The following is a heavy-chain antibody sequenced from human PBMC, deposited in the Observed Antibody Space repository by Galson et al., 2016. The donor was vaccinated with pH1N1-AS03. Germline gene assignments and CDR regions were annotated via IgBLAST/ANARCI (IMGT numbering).Heavy chain of an antibody. Sequence: SLRLSCAASGFTFTDYYMTWIRQAPGKGLELISYISSRGSTKYYADSVKGRFAISRDDTKKSVYLQMGRLRVEDTAVYYCARDWGFSWTSRPTFDFWGQGTMVAVSA. CDR2: ISSRGSTK. CDR1: GFTFTDYY. D-gene: IGHD6-13*01. J-gene: IGHJ3*01. V-gene: IGHV3-11*01. CDR3: ARDWGFSWTSRPTFDF.